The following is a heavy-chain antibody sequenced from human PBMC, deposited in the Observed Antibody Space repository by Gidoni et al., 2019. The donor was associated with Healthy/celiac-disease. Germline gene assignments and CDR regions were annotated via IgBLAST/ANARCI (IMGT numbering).Heavy chain of an antibody. CDR1: GGSISSYY. Sequence: QVQLQESGPGLVKPSETLSLTCTVSGGSISSYYWSWIRQPPGKGLEWIGYIYYSGSTNYNPSLKSRVTISVDTSKNQFSLKLSSVTAADTAVYYCARHYYGSGSYYNLVYYYGMDVWGQGTTVTVSS. CDR2: IYYSGST. V-gene: IGHV4-59*08. D-gene: IGHD3-10*01. CDR3: ARHYYGSGSYYNLVYYYGMDV. J-gene: IGHJ6*02.